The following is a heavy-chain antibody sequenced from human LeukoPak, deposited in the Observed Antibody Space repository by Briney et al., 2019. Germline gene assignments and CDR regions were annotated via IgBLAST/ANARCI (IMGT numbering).Heavy chain of an antibody. Sequence: SETLSLTYIVSGGSINNYYWSWIRQPPGKELEWLGEVSFSGSTNYNPSLTSRVTISADTSKNQFSLRLRSVTAADTAVYYCALYCRLSSNCGYYGMDLWGRGTTVTVSS. D-gene: IGHD6-13*01. CDR2: VSFSGST. CDR3: ALYCRLSSNCGYYGMDL. CDR1: GGSINNYY. V-gene: IGHV4-59*08. J-gene: IGHJ6*02.